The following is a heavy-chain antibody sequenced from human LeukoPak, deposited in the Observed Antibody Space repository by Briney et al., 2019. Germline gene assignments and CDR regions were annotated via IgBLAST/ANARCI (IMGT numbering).Heavy chain of an antibody. CDR1: GGSISSYY. Sequence: SDTLSLTCTVSGGSISSYYWSWIRQPPGRGVEWIGYIYYSGSTNYNPSLKSRVTISVDTSKNQFSLKLSSVTAADTAVYYCARSTYGSGSYGMDVWGQGTTVTVSS. V-gene: IGHV4-59*07. J-gene: IGHJ6*02. CDR2: IYYSGST. CDR3: ARSTYGSGSYGMDV. D-gene: IGHD3-10*01.